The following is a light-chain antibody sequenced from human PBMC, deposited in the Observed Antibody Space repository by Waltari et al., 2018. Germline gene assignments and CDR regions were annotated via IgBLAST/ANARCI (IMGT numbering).Light chain of an antibody. Sequence: ELVLTQSPGTMSLSPGERATLSCRASQSLSGTLAWYQQKPGQAPRLPTYEVSSRASGIPDRFSGSGSRTDFSLTISRLEPEDFAVYYCQKYGTLPATFGQGTKVEFK. V-gene: IGKV3-20*01. CDR3: QKYGTLPAT. CDR2: EVS. J-gene: IGKJ1*01. CDR1: QSLSGT.